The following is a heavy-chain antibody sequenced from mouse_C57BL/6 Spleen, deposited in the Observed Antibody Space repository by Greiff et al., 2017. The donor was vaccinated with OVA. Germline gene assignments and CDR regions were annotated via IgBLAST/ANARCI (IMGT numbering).Heavy chain of an antibody. J-gene: IGHJ2*01. V-gene: IGHV5-6*01. Sequence: EVQLVESGGDLVKPGGSLKLSCAASGFTFSSYGMSWVRQTPDKRLEWVATISSGGSYTYYPDSVKGRFTISRDNAKNTLYLQMSSLKSEDTAMYYCAREDYSNSWGQGTTLTVSS. CDR1: GFTFSSYG. D-gene: IGHD2-5*01. CDR2: ISSGGSYT. CDR3: AREDYSNS.